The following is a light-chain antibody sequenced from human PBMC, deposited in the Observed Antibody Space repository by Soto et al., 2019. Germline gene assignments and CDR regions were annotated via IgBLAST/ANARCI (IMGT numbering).Light chain of an antibody. CDR1: QTINNW. Sequence: DILLTQSPSTLSASIGDIVTITCRTSQTINNWLAWYQQKPGKAPKLLIHKTSILESGVPSRFSGNGSGTEFTLTISSLQPDDVATYYCQQYKTTFGPGTKVDNK. V-gene: IGKV1-5*03. J-gene: IGKJ3*01. CDR3: QQYKTT. CDR2: KTS.